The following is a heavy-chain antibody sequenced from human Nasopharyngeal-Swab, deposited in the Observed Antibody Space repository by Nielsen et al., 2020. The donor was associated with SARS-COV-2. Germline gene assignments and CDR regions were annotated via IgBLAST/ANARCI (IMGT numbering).Heavy chain of an antibody. CDR2: IYDSGST. V-gene: IGHV4-31*03. J-gene: IGHJ4*01. CDR1: GGSISSGGYY. D-gene: IGHD6-19*01. CDR3: ARNGQSPFDY. Sequence: SETLSLTCTVSGGSISSGGYYCSWIRQHPGKGLAWIGYIYDSGSTYYNPSLKSRVTISVDTSKNKFSLKLSSVTAADTAVYYCARNGQSPFDYWGHGTLVTVSS.